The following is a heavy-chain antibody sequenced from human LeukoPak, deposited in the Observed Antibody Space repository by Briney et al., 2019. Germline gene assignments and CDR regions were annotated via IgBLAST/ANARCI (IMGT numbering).Heavy chain of an antibody. CDR2: INHSGST. Sequence: SETLSLTCAVYGGSFSGYYWSWIRQPPGKGLEWIGEINHSGSTNYNPSLKSRVTISVDTSKNQVSLRLSAVTAADTAVYYCASGRVVVVAATVDYWGQGTLVTVSS. CDR3: ASGRVVVVAATVDY. V-gene: IGHV4-34*01. CDR1: GGSFSGYY. J-gene: IGHJ4*02. D-gene: IGHD2-15*01.